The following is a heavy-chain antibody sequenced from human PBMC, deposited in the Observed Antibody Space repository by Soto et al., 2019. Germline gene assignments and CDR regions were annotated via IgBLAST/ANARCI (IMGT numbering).Heavy chain of an antibody. Sequence: GSLRLSCAASGFTFSSYSMNWVRQAPGKGLECVSYISSSSSTIYYADSVKGRFTISRDNAKNSLYLQMNSLRDEDTAVYYCAREIRSTVTTWGEYYYGMDVWGQGTTVTVSS. J-gene: IGHJ6*02. CDR2: ISSSSSTI. V-gene: IGHV3-48*02. CDR1: GFTFSSYS. CDR3: AREIRSTVTTWGEYYYGMDV. D-gene: IGHD4-17*01.